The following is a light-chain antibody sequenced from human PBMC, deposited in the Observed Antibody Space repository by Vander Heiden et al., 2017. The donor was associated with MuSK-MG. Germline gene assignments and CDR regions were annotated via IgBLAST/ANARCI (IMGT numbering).Light chain of an antibody. J-gene: IGKJ3*01. CDR2: GGS. CDR3: QQYGSSAIT. CDR1: QTVSSSY. Sequence: DIVLTQSPGTLSLSPGERATLSCRASQTVSSSYLAWYQQKPGQPPRLLISGGSSRATGIPDRFSGSGSGTHFTLTISRLQPEDFAVYYCQQYGSSAITFGPGTKVDI. V-gene: IGKV3-20*01.